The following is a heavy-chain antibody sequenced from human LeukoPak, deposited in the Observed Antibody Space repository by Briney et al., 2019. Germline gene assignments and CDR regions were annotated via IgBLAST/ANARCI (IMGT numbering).Heavy chain of an antibody. D-gene: IGHD1-26*01. V-gene: IGHV3-21*01. J-gene: IGHJ3*02. CDR3: ARAVGSYAYTGAFDI. Sequence: GGSLRLSCAASGFTFNSYSMNWFRQAPGKGLEWVSSISSSSYFIYYADSVRGRFTISGDNAKNSLYLQMNSLRAEDTAVYYCARAVGSYAYTGAFDIWGQGTMVTVSS. CDR2: ISSSSYFI. CDR1: GFTFNSYS.